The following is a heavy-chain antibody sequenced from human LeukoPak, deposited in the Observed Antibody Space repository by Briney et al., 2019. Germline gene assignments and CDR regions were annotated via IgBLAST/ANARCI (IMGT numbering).Heavy chain of an antibody. Sequence: GGSLRLSCAASGFTFRKFDMHWVRQATGKGLEWVSGISSSGDTFYQDSVKGRFTISRENGENSLFLQLNSLRTGDTAVYYCVRALYNSGQFDPWGQGALVTVSS. V-gene: IGHV3-13*04. CDR3: VRALYNSGQFDP. CDR2: ISSSGDT. D-gene: IGHD5-12*01. CDR1: GFTFRKFD. J-gene: IGHJ5*02.